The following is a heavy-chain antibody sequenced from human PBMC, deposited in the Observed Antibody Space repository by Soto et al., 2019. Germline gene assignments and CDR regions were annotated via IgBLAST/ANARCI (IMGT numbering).Heavy chain of an antibody. V-gene: IGHV1-58*01. J-gene: IGHJ6*02. CDR3: AAGVLNYDFWSGTRPGQYYYYGMDV. CDR2: IVVGSGNT. CDR1: GFTFTSSA. D-gene: IGHD3-3*01. Sequence: ASVKVSCKASGFTFTSSAVQWVRQARGQRLEWIGWIVVGSGNTNYAQKFQERVTITRDMSTSTAYMELSSLRSEDTAVYYCAAGVLNYDFWSGTRPGQYYYYGMDVWGQGTTVTVSS.